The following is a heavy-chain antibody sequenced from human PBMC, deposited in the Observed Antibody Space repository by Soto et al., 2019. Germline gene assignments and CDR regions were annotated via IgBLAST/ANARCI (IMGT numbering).Heavy chain of an antibody. CDR1: GGSFSGYY. CDR3: ARNGSYYDFWSGYYFGGGMDV. CDR2: INHSGST. Sequence: SETLSLTCAVYGGSFSGYYWSWIRQPPGKGLEWIGEINHSGSTNYNPSLKSRVTISVDTSKNQFSLKLSSVTAADTAVYYCARNGSYYDFWSGYYFGGGMDVWGQGTTVTV. D-gene: IGHD3-3*01. J-gene: IGHJ6*02. V-gene: IGHV4-34*01.